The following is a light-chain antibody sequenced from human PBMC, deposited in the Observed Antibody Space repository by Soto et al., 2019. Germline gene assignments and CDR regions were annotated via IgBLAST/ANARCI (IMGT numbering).Light chain of an antibody. CDR2: DVS. CDR3: SSYPQL. J-gene: IGLJ2*01. CDR1: SSDVGGYNY. V-gene: IGLV2-14*01. Sequence: SALTQPASVSGSPGQSITISCTGTSSDVGGYNYVSWYQQHPGKAPKLMIYDVSNRPSGVSNRFSGSKSGNTASLTISGLQAEDEADYYCSSYPQLFGGGTKLTVL.